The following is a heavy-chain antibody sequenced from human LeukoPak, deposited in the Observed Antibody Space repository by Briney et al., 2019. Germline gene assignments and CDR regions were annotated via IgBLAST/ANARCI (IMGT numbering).Heavy chain of an antibody. J-gene: IGHJ3*02. CDR3: ARGSLAVAGTRKRSDAFDI. V-gene: IGHV3-30-3*01. Sequence: GGSLRLSCASSGFTFSSHTVHWVRQDPGKGVEWVADVSNDGDNTYYADSVKGRFTISRDNSKNTLYLQMNSLRVEDTAVYYCARGSLAVAGTRKRSDAFDIWGQGTMVTVSS. CDR1: GFTFSSHT. CDR2: VSNDGDNT. D-gene: IGHD6-19*01.